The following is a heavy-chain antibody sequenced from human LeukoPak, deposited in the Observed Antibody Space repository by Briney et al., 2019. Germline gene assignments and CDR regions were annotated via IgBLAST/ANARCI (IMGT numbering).Heavy chain of an antibody. CDR3: VRGEPSIAVAAVDY. CDR2: IKQDGSEK. D-gene: IGHD6-19*01. V-gene: IGHV3-7*04. J-gene: IGHJ4*02. CDR1: GFTFSSYW. Sequence: PGGSLRLSCAASGFTFSSYWMSWVRQAPGKGLEWVANIKQDGSEKYYVDSVKGRLTISRDNAKNSLYLQMNSLRAEDTAVYYCVRGEPSIAVAAVDYWGQGTLVTVSS.